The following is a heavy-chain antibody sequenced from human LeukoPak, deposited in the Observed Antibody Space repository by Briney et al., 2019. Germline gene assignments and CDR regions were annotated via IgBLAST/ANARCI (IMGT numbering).Heavy chain of an antibody. CDR3: ARQEDVVVPAAIVGWFDP. V-gene: IGHV5-51*01. CDR1: GYSFTSYW. Sequence: GESLKISXKGSGYSFTSYWIGWVLQMPGKGLEWMGIIYPGDSDTRYSPSFQGQVTISADKSISTAYLQWSSLKASDTAMYYCARQEDVVVPAAIVGWFDPWGQGTLVTVSS. CDR2: IYPGDSDT. D-gene: IGHD2-2*02. J-gene: IGHJ5*02.